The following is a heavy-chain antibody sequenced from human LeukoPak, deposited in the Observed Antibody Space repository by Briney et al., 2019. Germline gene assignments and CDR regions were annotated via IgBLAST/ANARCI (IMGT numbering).Heavy chain of an antibody. CDR2: ISAYNGNT. J-gene: IGHJ6*04. D-gene: IGHD3-9*01. CDR3: ARGRDYDILTGYYGYYYGMDV. CDR1: GYTFTSYG. Sequence: GASVKVSCKASGYTFTSYGISWVRQAPGQGLEWMGWISAYNGNTNYAQKLQGRVTMTTDTSTSTAYMELRSLRSDDTAVYYCARGRDYDILTGYYGYYYGMDVWGKGTTVTVSS. V-gene: IGHV1-18*04.